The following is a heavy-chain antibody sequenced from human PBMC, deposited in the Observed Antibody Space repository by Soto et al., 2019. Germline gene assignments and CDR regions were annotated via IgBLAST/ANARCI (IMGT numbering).Heavy chain of an antibody. CDR2: ISAYNGNT. J-gene: IGHJ6*03. Sequence: ASVKVSCKASGYTFTSYVISWVRQAPGQGLEWMGWISAYNGNTNYAQKLQGRVTMTTDTSTSTAYMELRSLRSDDTAVYYCARDVNIVVVPAADPMDVWGKGTTVTVSS. CDR3: ARDVNIVVVPAADPMDV. V-gene: IGHV1-18*01. CDR1: GYTFTSYV. D-gene: IGHD2-2*01.